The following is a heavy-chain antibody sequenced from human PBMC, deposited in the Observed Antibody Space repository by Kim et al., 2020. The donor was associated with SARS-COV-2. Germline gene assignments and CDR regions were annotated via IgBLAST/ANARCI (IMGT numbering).Heavy chain of an antibody. Sequence: ASVKVSCKASGYTFTNYVMNWVRQAPGQGLEWMGWINTNTGNPTYAQGFTGRFVFSLDTSVSKAYLQISSLKAEDTAVYYCASSGIAVAGNPTGYWGQGTLVTVSS. V-gene: IGHV7-4-1*02. D-gene: IGHD6-19*01. J-gene: IGHJ4*02. CDR3: ASSGIAVAGNPTGY. CDR1: GYTFTNYV. CDR2: INTNTGNP.